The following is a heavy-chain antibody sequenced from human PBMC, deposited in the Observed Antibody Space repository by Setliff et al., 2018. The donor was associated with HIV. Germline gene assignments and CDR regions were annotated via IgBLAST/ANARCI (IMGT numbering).Heavy chain of an antibody. Sequence: PGGSLRLSCAAAGFTFSNAWMTWVRQAPGKGLEWVARIRNKKNGGTTHYAAPVEGRFTISRDDSKNTLSLQMNSLKTEDTAIYYCTTDLGSGRFSWNNNWGQGTLVTVSS. CDR1: GFTFSNAW. D-gene: IGHD1-26*01. J-gene: IGHJ4*02. CDR2: IRNKKNGGTT. V-gene: IGHV3-15*01. CDR3: TTDLGSGRFSWNNN.